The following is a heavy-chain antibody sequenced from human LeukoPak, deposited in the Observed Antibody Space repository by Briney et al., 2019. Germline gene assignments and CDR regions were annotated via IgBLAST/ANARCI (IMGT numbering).Heavy chain of an antibody. CDR3: ERVGSSWAFDI. V-gene: IGHV4-59*01. J-gene: IGHJ3*02. D-gene: IGHD6-13*01. CDR1: GCSITSYY. Sequence: PSETPSLTCTVSGCSITSYYWSWIRQAPGKGLEWIGYIYYSVSTNYNPSLKSRVTISVDTSKKQFSLKLSSVTAADRAVYYCERVGSSWAFDIWGQGTMVTVSS. CDR2: IYYSVST.